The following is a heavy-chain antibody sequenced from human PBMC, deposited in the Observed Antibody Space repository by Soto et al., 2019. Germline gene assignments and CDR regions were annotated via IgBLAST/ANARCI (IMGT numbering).Heavy chain of an antibody. CDR3: AKWGVRGVITHNEHFFDY. CDR2: IRGSGGST. D-gene: IGHD3-10*02. V-gene: IGHV3-23*01. CDR1: GFTFSSYA. J-gene: IGHJ4*02. Sequence: EVQLLESGGGVVQPGGSLRLSCSASGFTFSSYAMSWVRQAPGKGLEWVSAIRGSGGSTYYADSVKGRFTISRDNSKNTLYLQIKSVRADDTAVYYCAKWGVRGVITHNEHFFDYWGQGTLVTVSS.